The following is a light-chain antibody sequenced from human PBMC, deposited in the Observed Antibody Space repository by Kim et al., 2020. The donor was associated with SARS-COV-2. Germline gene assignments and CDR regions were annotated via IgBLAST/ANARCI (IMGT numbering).Light chain of an antibody. V-gene: IGLV10-54*04. CDR3: SAWDSSLNAWV. CDR1: NNNVGNQG. Sequence: QAGLTQPPSVSKGLRQTATLTCTGNNNNVGNQGAAWLQQNQGHPPKLLAYRNNNRPSGISERFSASRSGDTASLTITGLQPEDETDYYCSAWDSSLNAWVFGGGTQLTVL. CDR2: RNN. J-gene: IGLJ3*02.